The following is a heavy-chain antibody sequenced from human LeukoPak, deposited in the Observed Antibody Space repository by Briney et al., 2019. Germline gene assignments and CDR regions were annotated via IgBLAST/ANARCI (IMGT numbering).Heavy chain of an antibody. D-gene: IGHD3-16*01. CDR1: GYTFTAFY. CDR3: AREWPTPGLSAGDNGFDI. Sequence: VASVKVSCKASGYTFTAFYIHWVRKAPGQKFEWMGWINPNSGGTDYAQKFQGRVTMTRGTSINTAYMEISRLRFDDTALYYCAREWPTPGLSAGDNGFDIWGQGTMVTVSS. V-gene: IGHV1-2*02. J-gene: IGHJ3*02. CDR2: INPNSGGT.